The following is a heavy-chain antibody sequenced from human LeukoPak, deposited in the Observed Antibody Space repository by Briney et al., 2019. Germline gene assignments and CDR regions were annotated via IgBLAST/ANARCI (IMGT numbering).Heavy chain of an antibody. CDR2: ISSSSSTI. CDR1: GFTFNYYW. V-gene: IGHV3-48*01. D-gene: IGHD2-2*01. J-gene: IGHJ4*02. CDR3: ARDDCSSTSCSRH. Sequence: PGGSLRLSCAASGFTFNYYWMSWVRQAPGKGLEGVSYISSSSSTIYYADSVKGRFTISRDNAKNSLYLQMNSLRAEDTAVYYCARDDCSSTSCSRHWGQGTLVTVSS.